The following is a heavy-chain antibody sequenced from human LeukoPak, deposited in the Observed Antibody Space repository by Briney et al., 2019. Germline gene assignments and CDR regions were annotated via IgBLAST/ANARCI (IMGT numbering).Heavy chain of an antibody. Sequence: GGSLRLSCAASGFTFSTYWMHWVRQAPGKGLVWVSRIKFDGSSTTYADSEKGRFTISRGNAKNTLYLQMNSLRAEDTAVYYCARGAEGHNYGEFDRWGQGALVTVSS. CDR1: GFTFSTYW. D-gene: IGHD5-18*01. V-gene: IGHV3-74*01. CDR3: ARGAEGHNYGEFDR. CDR2: IKFDGSST. J-gene: IGHJ5*02.